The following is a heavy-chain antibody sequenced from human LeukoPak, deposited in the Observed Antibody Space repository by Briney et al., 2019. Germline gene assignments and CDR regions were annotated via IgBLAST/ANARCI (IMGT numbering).Heavy chain of an antibody. V-gene: IGHV4-38-2*02. Sequence: SETLSLTCAVSGYSISSGYYWGWIRQPPRKPLEWIGSIYHSGSTYYNPSLKSRVTISVDTSKNQFSLKLSSVTAADTAVYYCARDAAGTLSFDYWGQGTLVTVSS. CDR1: GYSISSGYY. CDR2: IYHSGST. CDR3: ARDAAGTLSFDY. J-gene: IGHJ4*02. D-gene: IGHD6-19*01.